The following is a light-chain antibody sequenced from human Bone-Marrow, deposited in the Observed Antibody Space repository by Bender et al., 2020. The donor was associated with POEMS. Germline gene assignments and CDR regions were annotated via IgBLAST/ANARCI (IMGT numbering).Light chain of an antibody. CDR2: SSH. V-gene: IGLV2-14*01. CDR3: AVWEDSLNGWV. CDR1: SSDVGGYDS. J-gene: IGLJ3*02. Sequence: QSALTQPASVSGSPGQSISISCTGTSSDVGGYDSVSWYQQPSGKAPKLLIYSSHRRPSEVPDRFSGSRSGTSASLAISGLQSEDEADYYCAVWEDSLNGWVFGGGTKLTVL.